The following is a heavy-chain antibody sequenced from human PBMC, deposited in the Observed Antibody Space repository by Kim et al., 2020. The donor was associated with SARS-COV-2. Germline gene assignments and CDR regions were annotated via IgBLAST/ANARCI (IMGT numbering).Heavy chain of an antibody. CDR3: ARYCSSTSCYSAFDI. V-gene: IGHV4-4*02. CDR1: GGSISSSNW. D-gene: IGHD2-2*01. CDR2: IYHSGST. Sequence: SETLSLTCAVSGGSISSSNWWSWVRQPPGKGLEWIGEIYHSGSTNYNPSLKSRVTISVDKSKNQFSLKLSSVTAADTAVYYCARYCSSTSCYSAFDIWGQGTMVTVSS. J-gene: IGHJ3*02.